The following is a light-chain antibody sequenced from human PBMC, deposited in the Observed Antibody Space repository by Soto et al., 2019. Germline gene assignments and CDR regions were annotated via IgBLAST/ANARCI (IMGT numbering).Light chain of an antibody. CDR2: GAS. J-gene: IGKJ4*01. V-gene: IGKV3-15*01. Sequence: EVVMTQSPATVSVSPGEGVTLSCRASQTISNDLDWYQQKPVQAPRLLIYGASTRATGVPARFSGGGSGTEFTLSISSLQSEDCAFDDCHHNNKWPPVTFGGGTKVEIK. CDR3: HHNNKWPPVT. CDR1: QTISND.